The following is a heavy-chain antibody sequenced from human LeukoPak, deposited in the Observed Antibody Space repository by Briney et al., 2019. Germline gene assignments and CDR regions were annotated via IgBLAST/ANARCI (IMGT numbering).Heavy chain of an antibody. D-gene: IGHD3-22*01. CDR2: ISYDGSNK. V-gene: IGHV3-30-3*01. CDR1: GFTFSSYA. CDR3: ASTPTMIVVSFDY. Sequence: PGRSLRLSCTASGFTFSSYAMHWVRQAPGKGLEWVAVISYDGSNKYYADSVKGRFTISRDNSKNTLYLQMNSLRAEDTAVYYCASTPTMIVVSFDYWGQGTLVTVSS. J-gene: IGHJ4*02.